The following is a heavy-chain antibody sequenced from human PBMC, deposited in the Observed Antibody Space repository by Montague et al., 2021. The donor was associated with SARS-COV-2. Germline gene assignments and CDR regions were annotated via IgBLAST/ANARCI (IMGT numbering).Heavy chain of an antibody. Sequence: SLRLSCAASGFTFSHYAMNWVRQAPGKGLEWVAFVSYDGDNKFYAESVKGRFSISRDKAKNTPNLEVHSLRPDDTAVYYCARGRGPETGYHFDYWGQGTPVTVSS. CDR1: GFTFSHYA. J-gene: IGHJ4*02. CDR2: VSYDGDNK. CDR3: ARGRGPETGYHFDY. V-gene: IGHV3-30-3*01. D-gene: IGHD3-9*01.